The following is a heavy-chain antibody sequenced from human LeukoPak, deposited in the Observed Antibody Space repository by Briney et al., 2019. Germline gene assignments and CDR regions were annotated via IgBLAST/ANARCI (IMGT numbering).Heavy chain of an antibody. V-gene: IGHV1-69*05. CDR2: IIPIFGTA. J-gene: IGHJ6*02. Sequence: SVKVSCKASGGTFSSYAISWVRQAPGQGLEWMGGIIPIFGTANYAQKFQGRVTITTDESTSTAYMELSSLRSEDTAVYYCARGGRLRYFDWLSPALYYYYGMDVWGQGTTVTVSS. CDR1: GGTFSSYA. CDR3: ARGGRLRYFDWLSPALYYYYGMDV. D-gene: IGHD3-9*01.